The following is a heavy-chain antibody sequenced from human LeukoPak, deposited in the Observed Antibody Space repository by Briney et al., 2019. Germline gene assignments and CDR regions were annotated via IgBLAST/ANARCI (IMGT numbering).Heavy chain of an antibody. CDR3: ARAYGGYVDY. V-gene: IGHV3-48*01. CDR2: ISSGSSTI. Sequence: PGGSLRLSCAASGFIFSSYSMSWVRQAPGKGLEWVSYISSGSSTIYYADSVKGRFTISRDNAKNSLYLQMNSLRAEDTAVYYCARAYGGYVDYWGQGTLVTVSS. D-gene: IGHD4/OR15-4a*01. CDR1: GFIFSSYS. J-gene: IGHJ4*02.